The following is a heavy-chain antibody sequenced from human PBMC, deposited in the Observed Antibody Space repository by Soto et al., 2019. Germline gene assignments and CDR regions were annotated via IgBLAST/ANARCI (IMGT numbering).Heavy chain of an antibody. J-gene: IGHJ4*02. CDR3: ATRYPAFEY. CDR2: ITTDKGKT. V-gene: IGHV1-18*01. D-gene: IGHD3-16*02. CDR1: GYTFTSYG. Sequence: QVQLVQSGPEVKKPGASVKVSCKTSGYTFTSYGISWVRQAPGQGLEWMGWITTDKGKTTYAQKFQGRVTMTTDTSTSTAYTEMRSLRSDDTAVYYCATRYPAFEYWGQGTLVTVSS.